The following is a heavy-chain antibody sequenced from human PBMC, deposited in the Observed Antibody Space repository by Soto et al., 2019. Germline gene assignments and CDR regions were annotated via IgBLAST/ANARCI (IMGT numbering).Heavy chain of an antibody. Sequence: QLQLQESGPGLVKPSETLSLTCTVSGGSISSSSYYWGWIRQPPGKGLEWIGSIYYSGSTYYNPSLKSRVTISVDTSKNQFSLKLSSVTAADTAVYYCARHDNGSGSQSLGDFDYWGQGTLVTVSS. CDR3: ARHDNGSGSQSLGDFDY. CDR2: IYYSGST. D-gene: IGHD3-10*01. V-gene: IGHV4-39*01. J-gene: IGHJ4*02. CDR1: GGSISSSSYY.